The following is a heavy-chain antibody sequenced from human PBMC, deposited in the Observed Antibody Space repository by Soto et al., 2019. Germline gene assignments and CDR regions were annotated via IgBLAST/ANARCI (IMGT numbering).Heavy chain of an antibody. CDR3: ARDLYSGYVYYYYGMDV. Sequence: GGSLRLSCAASGFTFSSYSMNWVRQAPGKGLEWVSSISSSSSYIYYADSVKGRFTISRDNAKNSLYLQMNSLRAEDTAVYYCARDLYSGYVYYYYGMDVWGQGTTVTVSS. J-gene: IGHJ6*02. CDR1: GFTFSSYS. D-gene: IGHD5-12*01. CDR2: ISSSSSYI. V-gene: IGHV3-21*01.